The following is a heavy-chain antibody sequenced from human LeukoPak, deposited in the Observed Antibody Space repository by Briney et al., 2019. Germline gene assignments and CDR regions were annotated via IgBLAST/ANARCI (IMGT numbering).Heavy chain of an antibody. V-gene: IGHV3-7*04. CDR1: GFTFSSYW. CDR3: ARAPGYGAAYYFDY. CDR2: IKQDGSEK. Sequence: GGSLRLSCAASGFTFSSYWMSWVRQAPGKGLEWVANIKQDGSEKCYVDSVKGRFTISRDNAKNSLYLQMNSLRAEDTAVYYCARAPGYGAAYYFDYWGQGTLVTVSS. J-gene: IGHJ4*02. D-gene: IGHD1-1*01.